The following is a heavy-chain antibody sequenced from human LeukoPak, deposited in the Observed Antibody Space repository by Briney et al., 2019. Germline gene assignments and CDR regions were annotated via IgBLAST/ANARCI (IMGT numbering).Heavy chain of an antibody. D-gene: IGHD2-21*02. J-gene: IGHJ4*02. Sequence: SETLSLTCAVYGGSFSGYYWSWIRQPPGKGLEWIGEINHSGSTNYSPSLKSRVTISVDTSKNQFSLKLSSVTAADTAVYYCARAIVVVTANSYYFDYWGQGTLVTVSS. CDR1: GGSFSGYY. CDR3: ARAIVVVTANSYYFDY. V-gene: IGHV4-34*01. CDR2: INHSGST.